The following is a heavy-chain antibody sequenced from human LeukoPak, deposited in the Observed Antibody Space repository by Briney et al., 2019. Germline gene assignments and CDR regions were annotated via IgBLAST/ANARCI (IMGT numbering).Heavy chain of an antibody. CDR2: IKQDGSEK. CDR3: ARWLELMSRFDC. V-gene: IGHV3-7*01. Sequence: GGSLRLSCVGSGFTLSGQWISWVRQAPGKGLEWVANIKQDGSEKDYVDALKGRFTISRDNAKTSLYLSMNSLRAEGTAVYYCARWLELMSRFDCWGQGTLVTVSS. J-gene: IGHJ4*02. CDR1: GFTLSGQW. D-gene: IGHD5-24*01.